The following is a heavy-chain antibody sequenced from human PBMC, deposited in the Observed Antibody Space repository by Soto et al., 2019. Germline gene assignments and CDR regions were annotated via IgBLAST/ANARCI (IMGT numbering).Heavy chain of an antibody. J-gene: IGHJ6*02. CDR2: ISYDGSNK. CDR1: GFTFSSYA. Sequence: GGSLRLSCAASGFTFSSYAMHWVRQAPGKGLEWVAVISYDGSNKYYADSVKGRFTISRDNSKNTLYLQMNSLRAEDTAVYYCARDHQAAGYYYYYGMDVWGQGTTVTVSS. V-gene: IGHV3-30-3*01. CDR3: ARDHQAAGYYYYYGMDV. D-gene: IGHD6-13*01.